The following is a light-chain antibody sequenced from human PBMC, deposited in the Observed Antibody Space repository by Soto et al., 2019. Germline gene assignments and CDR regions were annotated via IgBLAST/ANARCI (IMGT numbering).Light chain of an antibody. CDR1: QSVSSN. CDR3: QKYNSAPQIT. V-gene: IGKV3-15*01. Sequence: EVVMTQSPATLSVSPGEGATLSCRASQSVSSNLAWYQQKPGQAPRLLIYGASTRATGIPARFSGSGSGTEFTLTISSLQSEDVATYYCQKYNSAPQITFGGGTKVDVK. CDR2: GAS. J-gene: IGKJ4*01.